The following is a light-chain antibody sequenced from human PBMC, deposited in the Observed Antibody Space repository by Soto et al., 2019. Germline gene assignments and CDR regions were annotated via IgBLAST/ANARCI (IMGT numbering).Light chain of an antibody. CDR1: GLPNQY. Sequence: SYELTQAPSVSVSPGQTATISCSGEGLPNQYASWYQQKPGQAPVVVKYKDKERPSGIPERFSGSTSGTTVTLTISGVEADDEADYYCQSVDSSGAYYVVFGGGTKLTVL. CDR3: QSVDSSGAYYVV. CDR2: KDK. V-gene: IGLV3-25*02. J-gene: IGLJ2*01.